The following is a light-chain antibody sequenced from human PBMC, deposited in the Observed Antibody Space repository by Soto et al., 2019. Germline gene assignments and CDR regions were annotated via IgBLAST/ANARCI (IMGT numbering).Light chain of an antibody. Sequence: IVLTQSPGTLSLSPGERATLSCRASQSVSSSYLAWYQQKPGQAPKVLIYRASSRATGIPVRFSGSGSGTDFTLTISSLEPEDFALYYCQQRNNWPITFGQGTRLE. V-gene: IGKV3D-20*02. CDR2: RAS. CDR1: QSVSSSY. CDR3: QQRNNWPIT. J-gene: IGKJ5*01.